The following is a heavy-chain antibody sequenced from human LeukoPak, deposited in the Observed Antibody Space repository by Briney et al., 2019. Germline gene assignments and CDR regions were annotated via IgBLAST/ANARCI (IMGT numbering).Heavy chain of an antibody. CDR2: IYHSGST. Sequence: PSETLSLTCAVSGGSISSGGYSWSWIRQPPGKGLEWIGFIYHSGSTYYNPSLKSRVTISVDRSKNQFSLKLSSVTAADTAVYYCASHDSIDYYGMDVWGQGTTVTVSS. J-gene: IGHJ6*02. CDR3: ASHDSIDYYGMDV. CDR1: GGSISSGGYS. V-gene: IGHV4-30-2*01. D-gene: IGHD1-1*01.